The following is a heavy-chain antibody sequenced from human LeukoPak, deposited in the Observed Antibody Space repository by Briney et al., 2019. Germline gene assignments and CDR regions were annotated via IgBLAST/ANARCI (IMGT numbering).Heavy chain of an antibody. Sequence: GGSLRLSCAASGFTFSDYYMSWIRQAPGKGLEWVSYISSSGSTIYYADSVKGRFTISRDNAKNSLYLQMNGLRAEDTAVYYCARDRADTAMVTYYYYMDVWGKGTTVTVSS. CDR3: ARDRADTAMVTYYYYMDV. V-gene: IGHV3-11*04. J-gene: IGHJ6*03. D-gene: IGHD5-18*01. CDR1: GFTFSDYY. CDR2: ISSSGSTI.